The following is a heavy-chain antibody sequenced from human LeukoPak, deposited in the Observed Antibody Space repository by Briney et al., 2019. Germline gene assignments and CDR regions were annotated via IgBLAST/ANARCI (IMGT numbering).Heavy chain of an antibody. CDR2: INPSGGST. CDR3: ARFAVHRRITVAGQFGLDY. CDR1: GYNFTNYY. V-gene: IGHV1-46*01. Sequence: GASVKVSCKASGYNFTNYYMHWVRQAPGQGLEWMGIINPSGGSTSHAQKFQGRVTMTRDTSTSTVYMELSSLRSEDAAVYYCARFAVHRRITVAGQFGLDYWGQGTLVSLSS. D-gene: IGHD6-19*01. J-gene: IGHJ4*02.